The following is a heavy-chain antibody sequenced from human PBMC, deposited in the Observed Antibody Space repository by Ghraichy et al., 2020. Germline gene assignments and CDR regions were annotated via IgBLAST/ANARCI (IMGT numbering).Heavy chain of an antibody. D-gene: IGHD3-22*01. V-gene: IGHV3-21*01. Sequence: GGSLRLSCAASGLTFSSYSMNWVRQAPGKGLEWVSSISSSSSYIYYADSVKGRFTISRDNAKNSLYLQMNSLRAEDTAVYYCAKDMGYYDSSGHDAFDIWGQGTMVTVSS. J-gene: IGHJ3*02. CDR2: ISSSSSYI. CDR1: GLTFSSYS. CDR3: AKDMGYYDSSGHDAFDI.